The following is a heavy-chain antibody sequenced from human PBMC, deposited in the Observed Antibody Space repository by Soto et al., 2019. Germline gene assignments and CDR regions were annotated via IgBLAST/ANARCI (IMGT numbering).Heavy chain of an antibody. D-gene: IGHD2-15*01. CDR3: ARRGCSGGSCQTPFDY. CDR1: GGSISSGGYY. Sequence: SETLSLTCTVSGGSISSGGYYWSWIRQHPGKGLEWIGYIYYSGSTYYNPSLKSRVTISVDTSKNQFSLKLSSVTAADTAVYYCARRGCSGGSCQTPFDYWGQGTLVTVSS. J-gene: IGHJ4*02. V-gene: IGHV4-31*03. CDR2: IYYSGST.